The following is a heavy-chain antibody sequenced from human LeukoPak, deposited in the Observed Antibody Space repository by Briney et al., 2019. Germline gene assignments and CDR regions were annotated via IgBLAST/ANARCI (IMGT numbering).Heavy chain of an antibody. J-gene: IGHJ6*04. D-gene: IGHD3-9*01. CDR2: ISSSSSYT. Sequence: PGGSLRLSCAASGFTFSDYYMSWIRHAPGKGLEWVSYISSSSSYTNYADSVKGRFTISRDNAKNSLFLQMNSLRAEDTAVYYCARSLAYYDILTGYYYYYYYGMDVWGKGTTVTVSS. V-gene: IGHV3-11*06. CDR1: GFTFSDYY. CDR3: ARSLAYYDILTGYYYYYYYGMDV.